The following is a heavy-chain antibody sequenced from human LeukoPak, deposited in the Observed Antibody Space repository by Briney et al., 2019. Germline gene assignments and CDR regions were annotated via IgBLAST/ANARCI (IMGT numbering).Heavy chain of an antibody. CDR1: GYTFTSYG. CDR3: ARGEGMAGRPHAFDI. V-gene: IGHV1-18*01. D-gene: IGHD6-19*01. J-gene: IGHJ3*02. Sequence: GASVKVSCKASGYTFTSYGISWVGQAPGQGLEWMGWISAYNGNTNYAQKLQGRVTMTTDTSTSTAYMELRSLRSDDTAVYYCARGEGMAGRPHAFDIWGQGTMVTVSS. CDR2: ISAYNGNT.